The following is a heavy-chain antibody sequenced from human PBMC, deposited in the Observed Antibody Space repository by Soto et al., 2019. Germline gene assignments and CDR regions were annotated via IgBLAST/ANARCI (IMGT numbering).Heavy chain of an antibody. Sequence: ASVKVSCKASGYTFTSYYMHWVRQAPGQGLEWMGIINPSGGSTSYAQKFQGRVTMTRDTSMSTVYMELSSLRSEDTAVYYCASEILKDSSGWYGYYFDYWGQGTLVTVSS. D-gene: IGHD6-19*01. CDR3: ASEILKDSSGWYGYYFDY. CDR1: GYTFTSYY. V-gene: IGHV1-46*01. CDR2: INPSGGST. J-gene: IGHJ4*02.